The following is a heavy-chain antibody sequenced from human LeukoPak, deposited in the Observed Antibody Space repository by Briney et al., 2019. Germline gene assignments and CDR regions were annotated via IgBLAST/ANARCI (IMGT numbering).Heavy chain of an antibody. CDR1: GYSISSGYY. CDR2: IYHSGST. D-gene: IGHD3-3*01. Sequence: SETLSLTCAVSGYSISSGYYWGWIRQPPGKGLEWIGSIYHSGSTYYNPSLKSRVTISLDTSKNQFSLKLSSVTAADTAVYYCARDPGRESFGVVISNWFDPWGQGTLVTVSS. CDR3: ARDPGRESFGVVISNWFDP. J-gene: IGHJ5*02. V-gene: IGHV4-38-2*02.